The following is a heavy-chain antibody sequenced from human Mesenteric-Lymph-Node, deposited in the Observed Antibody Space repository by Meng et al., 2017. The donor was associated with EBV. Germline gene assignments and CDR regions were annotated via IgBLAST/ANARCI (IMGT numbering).Heavy chain of an antibody. V-gene: IGHV4-4*02. D-gene: IGHD3-10*01. CDR1: GASISSDNW. Sequence: QAQLQDSGPGLGKPSGTLSLACAVSGASISSDNWWSWVRQPPGKGLEWIGEIYHSGSTNYNPSLKSRVTISVDKSKRQFSLKLTSVTAADTAVYHCARFQRFGDFDWGQGTLVTVSS. CDR3: ARFQRFGDFD. CDR2: IYHSGST. J-gene: IGHJ4*02.